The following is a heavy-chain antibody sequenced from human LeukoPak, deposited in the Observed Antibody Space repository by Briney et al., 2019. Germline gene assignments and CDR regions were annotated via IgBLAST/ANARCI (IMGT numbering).Heavy chain of an antibody. CDR1: GYTLTELS. V-gene: IGHV1-18*01. J-gene: IGHJ5*02. CDR3: ARDRLHYVGWFDP. D-gene: IGHD4-17*01. CDR2: ISAYNGNT. Sequence: ASVKVSCKVSGYTLTELSMHWVRQAPGKGLEWMGWISAYNGNTNYAQKFQGRVTMTTDTSTSTAYMELRSLRSDDTAVYYCARDRLHYVGWFDPWGQGTLVTVSS.